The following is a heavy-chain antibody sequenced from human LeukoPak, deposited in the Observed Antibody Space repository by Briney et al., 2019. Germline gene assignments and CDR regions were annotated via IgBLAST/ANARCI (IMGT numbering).Heavy chain of an antibody. CDR1: GFTFRAYW. J-gene: IGHJ1*01. CDR2: IKEDGSKK. Sequence: PGGSLRLSCAASGFTFRAYWMSWVRQAPGKGLEWVANIKEDGSKKYYVDSVKGRFTISRDNAKNSLYLQMNSLRADDSAVYYCARDLSSWYEYFQYWGQGTLVTVSS. V-gene: IGHV3-7*03. D-gene: IGHD6-19*01. CDR3: ARDLSSWYEYFQY.